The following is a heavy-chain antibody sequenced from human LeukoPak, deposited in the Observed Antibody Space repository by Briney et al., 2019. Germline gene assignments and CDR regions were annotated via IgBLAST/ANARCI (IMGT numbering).Heavy chain of an antibody. D-gene: IGHD1-1*01. J-gene: IGHJ5*02. CDR2: ISAYTGNT. Sequence: ASVKVSCKASGYTFENNGISWVRQAPGQGLEWMGWISAYTGNTNYAQNFQGRVTMTADTSASTASMELRNLRSDDTAVYYCARAGNAWNAYHDLWGQGTLVTVSS. CDR3: ARAGNAWNAYHDL. V-gene: IGHV1-18*01. CDR1: GYTFENNG.